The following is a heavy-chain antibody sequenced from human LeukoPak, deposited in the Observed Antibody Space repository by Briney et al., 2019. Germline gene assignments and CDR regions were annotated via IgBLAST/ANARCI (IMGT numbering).Heavy chain of an antibody. CDR2: IYPGDSDT. J-gene: IGHJ4*02. V-gene: IGHV5-51*01. CDR3: ARHVGSTTHFDY. Sequence: GESLKISCQGSGYSFTSYWIAWVRQMPGKGLGWMGIIYPGDSDTKYSPSFQGQVTIAADKSTSTAYLQWSSLKASDTAMYYCARHVGSTTHFDYWGQGTLVTVSS. D-gene: IGHD6-13*01. CDR1: GYSFTSYW.